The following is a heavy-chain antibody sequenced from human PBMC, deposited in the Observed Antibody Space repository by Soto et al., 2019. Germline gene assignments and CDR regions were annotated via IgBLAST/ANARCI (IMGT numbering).Heavy chain of an antibody. CDR3: ARVSGSYYYGMDV. V-gene: IGHV4-4*02. J-gene: IGHJ6*02. Sequence: QVQLQESGPGLVKPSGTLSLTCAVSGGSISSSNWWSWVRQPPGKGLEWIGEIYHSGSTNYNWSLKSRVTISVYKSKNQFSLKLSSVTAADTAVYYCARVSGSYYYGMDVWGQGTTVTVSS. CDR2: IYHSGST. D-gene: IGHD1-26*01. CDR1: GGSISSSNW.